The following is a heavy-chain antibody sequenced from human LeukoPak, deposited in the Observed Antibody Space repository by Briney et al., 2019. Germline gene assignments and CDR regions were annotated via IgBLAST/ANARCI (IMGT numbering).Heavy chain of an antibody. J-gene: IGHJ4*02. V-gene: IGHV3-23*01. CDR2: ISSSGGST. D-gene: IGHD6-19*01. CDR1: GFTFSSYA. Sequence: GGSLRLSCAASGFTFSSYAMSWVRQSPGKGLEWVSTISSSGGSTYYADSVKGRFTISRDNSKNTLYLQMNSLRAEDTAVYYCARGGYSSGWYTLGYWGQGTQVTVSS. CDR3: ARGGYSSGWYTLGY.